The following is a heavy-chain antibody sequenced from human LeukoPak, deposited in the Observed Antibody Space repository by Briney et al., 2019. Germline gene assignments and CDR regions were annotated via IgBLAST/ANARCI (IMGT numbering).Heavy chain of an antibody. CDR2: ICYSGST. Sequence: SETLSLTCTVSGGSISSGGYYWSWIRQHPGKGLEWIGYICYSGSTYYNPSLKSRVTISVDTSKNQFSLKLSSVTAADTAVYYCARDRADSSTIDYWGQGTLVTVSS. CDR1: GGSISSGGYY. V-gene: IGHV4-31*03. J-gene: IGHJ4*02. CDR3: ARDRADSSTIDY. D-gene: IGHD1-26*01.